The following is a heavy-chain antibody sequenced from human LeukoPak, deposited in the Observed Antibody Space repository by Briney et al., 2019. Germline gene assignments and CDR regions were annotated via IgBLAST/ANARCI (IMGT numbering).Heavy chain of an antibody. J-gene: IGHJ4*02. Sequence: ASVKVSCKASGYTLTGYYMHWVRQAPGQGLEWMGWINPNSGGTNYAQKFQGRVTMTRDTSTSTAYMELRSLRSDDTAVYYCARVVVPAAPVDYWGQGTLVTVSS. CDR3: ARVVVPAAPVDY. V-gene: IGHV1-2*02. CDR2: INPNSGGT. CDR1: GYTLTGYY. D-gene: IGHD2-2*01.